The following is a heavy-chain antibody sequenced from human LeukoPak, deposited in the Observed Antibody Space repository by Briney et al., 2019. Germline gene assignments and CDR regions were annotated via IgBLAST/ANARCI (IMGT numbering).Heavy chain of an antibody. CDR2: ISAYNGNT. D-gene: IGHD1-1*01. Sequence: GASVKVSCKASGYTFTSYGISWVRQAPGQGPEWMGWISAYNGNTNYAQKLQGRVTMTTDTSTSTAYMELRSLRSEDTAVYYCARARTGYYYYGMDVWGQGTTVTVSS. J-gene: IGHJ6*02. CDR3: ARARTGYYYYGMDV. V-gene: IGHV1-18*01. CDR1: GYTFTSYG.